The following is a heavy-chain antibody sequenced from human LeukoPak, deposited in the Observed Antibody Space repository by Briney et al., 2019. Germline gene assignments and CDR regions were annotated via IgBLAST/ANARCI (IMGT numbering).Heavy chain of an antibody. D-gene: IGHD2-15*01. V-gene: IGHV5-51*01. CDR3: ARQWECTGGSCYPNYFDS. J-gene: IGHJ4*02. CDR2: FYPGDSEA. Sequence: GESLKNSCMGSGYTFRRFWIAWVRQKPDKGLEWMGLFYPGDSEARYTPSFQGQVTMSADKSISTAYLQWSSLQASDTAIYFCARQWECTGGSCYPNYFDSWGQGTLVTVSS. CDR1: GYTFRRFW.